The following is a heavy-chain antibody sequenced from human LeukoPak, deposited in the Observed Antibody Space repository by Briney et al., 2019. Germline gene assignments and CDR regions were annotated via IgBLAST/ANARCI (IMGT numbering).Heavy chain of an antibody. V-gene: IGHV1-69*13. CDR3: ARGVYGSGSYYFDY. Sequence: ASVKVSCKASGGTFSSYAISWVRQAPGQGLEWMGGIIPIFGTANYAQKFQGRVTITADESTSTAYMELSSLRSEDTAVYYCARGVYGSGSYYFDYWAREPWSPSPQ. D-gene: IGHD3-10*01. J-gene: IGHJ4*02. CDR1: GGTFSSYA. CDR2: IIPIFGTA.